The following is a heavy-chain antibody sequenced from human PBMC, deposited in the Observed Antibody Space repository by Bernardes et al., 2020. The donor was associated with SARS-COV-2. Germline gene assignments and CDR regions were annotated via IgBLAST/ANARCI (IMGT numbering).Heavy chain of an antibody. CDR2: ISRGGVST. V-gene: IGHV3-64*02. Sequence: GGSLRLSCIASGFTFNSHAMHWVRQAPGKGLKYVAGISRGGVSTTYADSVKGRVTISRDNSKNTLYLQMGSLRPEDMAVYFRARADFSGWDPDYGLDVWGQGTTVTVSS. CDR1: GFTFNSHA. CDR3: ARADFSGWDPDYGLDV. J-gene: IGHJ6*02. D-gene: IGHD6-19*01.